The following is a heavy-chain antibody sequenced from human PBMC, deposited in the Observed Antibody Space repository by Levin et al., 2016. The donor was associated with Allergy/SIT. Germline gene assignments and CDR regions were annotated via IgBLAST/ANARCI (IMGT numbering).Heavy chain of an antibody. J-gene: IGHJ3*02. CDR2: IDPSDSYT. Sequence: VRQMPGKGLEWMGRIDPSDSYTNYSPSFQGHVTISADKSISTAYLQWSSLKASDTAMYYCARQLGDAFDIWGQGTMVTVSS. D-gene: IGHD1-1*01. V-gene: IGHV5-10-1*01. CDR3: ARQLGDAFDI.